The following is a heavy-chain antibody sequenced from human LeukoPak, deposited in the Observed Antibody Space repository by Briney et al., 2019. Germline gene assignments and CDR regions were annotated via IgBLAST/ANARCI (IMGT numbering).Heavy chain of an antibody. J-gene: IGHJ4*02. CDR1: GGSISSGDYY. V-gene: IGHV4-30-4*01. CDR2: IYYSGST. CDR3: ASSPYDSSGCIDY. Sequence: KPSETLSLTCTVSGGSISSGDYYWSWIRQPPGKGLESIGYIYYSGSTYYNPSLKSRVTISVDTSKNQFSLKLSSVTAADTAVYYCASSPYDSSGCIDYWGQGTLVTVSS. D-gene: IGHD3-22*01.